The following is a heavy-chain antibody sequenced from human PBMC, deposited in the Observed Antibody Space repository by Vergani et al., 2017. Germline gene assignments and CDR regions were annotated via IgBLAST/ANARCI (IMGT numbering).Heavy chain of an antibody. J-gene: IGHJ6*03. CDR1: GGSIRRTFYY. V-gene: IGHV4-39*01. D-gene: IGHD6-13*01. CDR3: ARHKEQLVPGNYYYYYYMDV. Sequence: QLQLQESDPGLVKPSETLSLTCTVSGGSIRRTFYYWGWIRQPPGKGLEWIGTIYYSGSTYYNPSLKSRVTIFVDTSKNQFSLKLNSVTAADTAVYYCARHKEQLVPGNYYYYYYMDVWGKGTTVTVSS. CDR2: IYYSGST.